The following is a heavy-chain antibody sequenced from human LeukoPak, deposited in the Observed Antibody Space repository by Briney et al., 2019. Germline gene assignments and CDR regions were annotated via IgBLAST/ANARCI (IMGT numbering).Heavy chain of an antibody. D-gene: IGHD1-7*01. J-gene: IGHJ4*02. Sequence: GGSLRLSCAASALTFSSYAMGWVRQAPEKGLEWVSAIRGSGGSTYYADSVRGRFTISRDNSKNTLYLQMNSLRAEDTAIYYCAKDGKTRNWNYFQAKPVYWGQGTLVTVSS. CDR2: IRGSGGST. CDR1: ALTFSSYA. V-gene: IGHV3-23*01. CDR3: AKDGKTRNWNYFQAKPVY.